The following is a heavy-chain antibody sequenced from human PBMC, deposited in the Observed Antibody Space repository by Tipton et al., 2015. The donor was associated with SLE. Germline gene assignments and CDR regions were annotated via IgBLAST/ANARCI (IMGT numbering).Heavy chain of an antibody. CDR1: GGSFSGYY. V-gene: IGHV4-59*08. D-gene: IGHD2-8*01. J-gene: IGHJ6*02. Sequence: TLSLTCAVYGGSFSGYYWSWIRQPPGKGLEWIGYIFYSGSTSYNPSLKSRVTISVDPAKNQFSLKLSSVTAADTAVYYCARGMLTWRGAIIGVDVWGQGTTVNVSS. CDR3: ARGMLTWRGAIIGVDV. CDR2: IFYSGST.